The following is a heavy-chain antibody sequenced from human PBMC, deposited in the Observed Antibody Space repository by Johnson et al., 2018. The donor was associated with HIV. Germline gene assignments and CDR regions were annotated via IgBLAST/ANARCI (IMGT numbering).Heavy chain of an antibody. V-gene: IGHV3-9*01. Sequence: QLVESGGVLVQPGRSLRLSCAASGFTFDDYAMHWVRQAPGKGLEWVSGISWNSGSIGYADSVKGRFTISRDNAKNSLYLQMNSLRAEDTALYYCARDRRYYGSGSYGGAFDIWGQGTVVTVSS. CDR3: ARDRRYYGSGSYGGAFDI. CDR1: GFTFDDYA. CDR2: ISWNSGSI. D-gene: IGHD3-10*01. J-gene: IGHJ3*02.